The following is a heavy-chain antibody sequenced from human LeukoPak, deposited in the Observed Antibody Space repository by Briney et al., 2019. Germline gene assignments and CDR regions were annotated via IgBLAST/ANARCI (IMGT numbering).Heavy chain of an antibody. V-gene: IGHV3-30*03. D-gene: IGHD3-10*02. J-gene: IGHJ5*02. Sequence: GGSLRLSCAASGLTLSRYGMHWVRQAPGKGLEWVAVISYDGTTKNYADSVKDRFTISRDNSENTLYLQMSSLRAEDTAVYYCAGVPNVREGDCFDPWGQGTLVTVSS. CDR3: AGVPNVREGDCFDP. CDR2: ISYDGTTK. CDR1: GLTLSRYG.